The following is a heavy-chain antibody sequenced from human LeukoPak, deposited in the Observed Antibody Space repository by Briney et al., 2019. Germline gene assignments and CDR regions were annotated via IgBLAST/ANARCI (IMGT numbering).Heavy chain of an antibody. V-gene: IGHV3-23*01. D-gene: IGHD6-13*01. Sequence: GGSLRLSCAASGFTFSSYAMSWVRQAPGKGLEWVSAISGSGGSTYYADSVKGRFTISRDNSKNTLYLQMNSLRAEDTAVYYCAEGLSSSWGFDYWGQGTLVTVSS. CDR1: GFTFSSYA. CDR2: ISGSGGST. CDR3: AEGLSSSWGFDY. J-gene: IGHJ4*02.